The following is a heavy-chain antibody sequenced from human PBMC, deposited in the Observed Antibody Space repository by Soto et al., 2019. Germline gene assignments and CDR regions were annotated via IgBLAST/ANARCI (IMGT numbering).Heavy chain of an antibody. D-gene: IGHD3-9*01. Sequence: ASVKVSCKAPGGTFSSYAISWVRQAPGQGLEWMGWIIPNSGGTNYAQNFQGWVTMTRDTSISTAYMELSRLRSDDTAVYYCARDADILTGPNRYYYYGMDVWGQGTTVTVSS. CDR1: GGTFSSYA. V-gene: IGHV1-2*04. J-gene: IGHJ6*02. CDR2: IIPNSGGT. CDR3: ARDADILTGPNRYYYYGMDV.